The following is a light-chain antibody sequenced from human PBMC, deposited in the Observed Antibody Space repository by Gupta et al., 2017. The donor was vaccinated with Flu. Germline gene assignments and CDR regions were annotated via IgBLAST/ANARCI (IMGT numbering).Light chain of an antibody. V-gene: IGLV1-40*01. Sequence: QSVLPQPPSVSGAPGQRVTISCTGSSSTTGAGDDVHWYQQRPGTAPKLLIYGNSNRPSGVPDRFSGSKSGTAASLASTGLQAEDEADYYCQSYDSSLSPWVFGGGTKLTVL. CDR3: QSYDSSLSPWV. CDR1: SSTTGAGDD. CDR2: GNS. J-gene: IGLJ3*02.